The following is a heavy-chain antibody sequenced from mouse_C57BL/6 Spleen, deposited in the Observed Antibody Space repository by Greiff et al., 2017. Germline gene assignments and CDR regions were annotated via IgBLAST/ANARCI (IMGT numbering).Heavy chain of an antibody. CDR1: GYTFTSYW. CDR3: ARDYGSSHYFDY. J-gene: IGHJ2*01. CDR2: IDPSDSYT. D-gene: IGHD1-1*01. Sequence: VKLQQPGAELVMPGASVKLSCKASGYTFTSYWMHWVKQRPGQGLEWIGEIDPSDSYTNYNQKFKGKSTLTVDKSSSTAYMQLSSLTSEDSAVYYCARDYGSSHYFDYWGQGTTLTVSS. V-gene: IGHV1-69*01.